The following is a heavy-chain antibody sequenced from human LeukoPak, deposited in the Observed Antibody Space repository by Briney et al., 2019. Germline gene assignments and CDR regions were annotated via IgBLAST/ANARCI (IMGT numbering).Heavy chain of an antibody. CDR1: GDSVSRSTYY. J-gene: IGHJ5*02. V-gene: IGHV4-39*07. Sequence: PSETLSLTCTVSGDSVSRSTYYWAWIRQPPGKGLEWIGSVYYSGSTYYNPSLESRVTIYVDTSKNQFSLRLNSVTAADTAVYYCARSRAFNSGAFDPWGQGSLVTVSS. D-gene: IGHD1-26*01. CDR3: ARSRAFNSGAFDP. CDR2: VYYSGST.